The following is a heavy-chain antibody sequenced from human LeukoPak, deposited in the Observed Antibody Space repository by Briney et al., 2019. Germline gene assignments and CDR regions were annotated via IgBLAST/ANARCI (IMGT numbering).Heavy chain of an antibody. CDR2: ISAYNGNT. V-gene: IGHV1-18*01. J-gene: IGHJ4*02. CDR1: GYTFTSYG. D-gene: IGHD4-17*01. CDR3: ARNDYGDYVATPADY. Sequence: ASVRVSCKASGYTFTSYGISWVRQAPGQGREGRGWISAYNGNTNYAKKLQGRVTMTTDTSTSTAYMELRSLRSDDTAVYYCARNDYGDYVATPADYWGQGTLVTVSS.